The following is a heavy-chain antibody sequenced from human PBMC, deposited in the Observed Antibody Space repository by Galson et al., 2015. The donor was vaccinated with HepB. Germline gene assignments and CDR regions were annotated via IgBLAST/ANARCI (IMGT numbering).Heavy chain of an antibody. CDR1: GYNFIDYA. V-gene: IGHV1-18*01. CDR3: AREGFSAYDYAGYYYYGMDV. CDR2: ISVNHANT. D-gene: IGHD5-12*01. Sequence: SVKVSCKASGYNFIDYAFSWVRQAPGQGPEWMGWISVNHANTHYAENFQGRLTLTTDTSTSTAYMELRSLRSDDTAVYYCAREGFSAYDYAGYYYYGMDVWGQGTTVTVSS. J-gene: IGHJ6*02.